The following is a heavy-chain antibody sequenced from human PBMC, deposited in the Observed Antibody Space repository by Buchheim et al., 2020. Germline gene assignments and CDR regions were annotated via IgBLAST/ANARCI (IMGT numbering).Heavy chain of an antibody. CDR2: IYYSGST. V-gene: IGHV4-39*01. D-gene: IGHD3-22*01. CDR3: ARLGADSSGYYPLFVDY. CDR1: GGSISSSSYY. J-gene: IGHJ4*02. Sequence: QLQLQESGPGLVKPSETLSLTCTVSGGSISSSSYYWGWIRQPPGKGLEWIGSIYYSGSTYYNPSLKSRVTISVDTSKNQFSLKLSSVTAADTAVYYCARLGADSSGYYPLFVDYWGQGTL.